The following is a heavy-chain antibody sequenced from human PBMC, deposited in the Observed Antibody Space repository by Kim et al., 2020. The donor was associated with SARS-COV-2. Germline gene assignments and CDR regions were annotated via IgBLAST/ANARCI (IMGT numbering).Heavy chain of an antibody. J-gene: IGHJ3*01. CDR3: ASGGPHTDGFDL. V-gene: IGHV4-34*12. CDR1: GGSFSGYY. D-gene: IGHD3-16*01. Sequence: SETLSLTCAVYGGSFSGYYWSWIRQRQGKGMEWVGVIINSGRTYSNPTPTSRGPISVATSTTQFPLTLNSVTAADTAAAYCASGGPHTDGFDLCGQG. CDR2: IINSGRT.